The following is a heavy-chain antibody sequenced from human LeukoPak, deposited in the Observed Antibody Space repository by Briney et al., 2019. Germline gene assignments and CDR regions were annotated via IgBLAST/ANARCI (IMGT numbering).Heavy chain of an antibody. CDR2: IYSGGST. V-gene: IGHV3-53*01. J-gene: IGHJ3*02. CDR3: ARGSMVRGGGEDDAFDI. D-gene: IGHD3-10*01. Sequence: PGGSLRLSCAASGFTVSSNYMSWVRQAPGKGLEWVSVIYSGGSTYYADSVKGRFTISRDNSKNTLYLQMNSLRAEDTAVYYCARGSMVRGGGEDDAFDIWGQGTMVTVSS. CDR1: GFTVSSNY.